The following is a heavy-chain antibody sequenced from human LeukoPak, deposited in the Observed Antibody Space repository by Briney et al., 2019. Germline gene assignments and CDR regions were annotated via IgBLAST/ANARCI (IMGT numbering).Heavy chain of an antibody. V-gene: IGHV1-18*01. CDR2: ISAYNGNT. CDR3: ARSIHHYYDSSGYLAGD. Sequence: GASVTVSCTASGYTFTSYGISWVRQAPGQGLEWMGWISAYNGNTNYAQKLQGRVTMTTDTSTSTAYMELSSLRSEDTAVYYCARSIHHYYDSSGYLAGDWGQGTLVTVSS. D-gene: IGHD3-22*01. J-gene: IGHJ4*02. CDR1: GYTFTSYG.